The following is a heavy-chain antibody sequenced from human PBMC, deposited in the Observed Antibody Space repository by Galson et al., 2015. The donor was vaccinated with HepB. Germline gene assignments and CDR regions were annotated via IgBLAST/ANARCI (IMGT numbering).Heavy chain of an antibody. CDR1: GYTFTGYY. D-gene: IGHD2-2*01. V-gene: IGHV1-69*13. Sequence: SVKVSCKASGYTFTGYYMHWVRQAPGQGLEWMGGIIPIFGTANYAQKFQGRVTITADESTSTAYMELSSLRSEDTAVYYCARGGGALGYCSSTSCYGLIDYWGQGTLVTVSS. CDR3: ARGGGALGYCSSTSCYGLIDY. J-gene: IGHJ4*02. CDR2: IIPIFGTA.